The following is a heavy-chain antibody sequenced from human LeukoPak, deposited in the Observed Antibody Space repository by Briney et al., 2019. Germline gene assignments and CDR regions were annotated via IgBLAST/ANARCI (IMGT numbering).Heavy chain of an antibody. CDR2: IRYDGSKK. J-gene: IGHJ4*02. D-gene: IGHD3-22*01. Sequence: PGGSLRLSCAGSGFIFSNYGMHWVRQAPAKGLEWVAFIRYDGSKKYYSDSVKGRFTISRDNSKNTLFLQMNSLRAEDMAVYYCARGRFNYDSSGYSSFYHWGQGTLVTVSS. V-gene: IGHV3-30*02. CDR3: ARGRFNYDSSGYSSFYH. CDR1: GFIFSNYG.